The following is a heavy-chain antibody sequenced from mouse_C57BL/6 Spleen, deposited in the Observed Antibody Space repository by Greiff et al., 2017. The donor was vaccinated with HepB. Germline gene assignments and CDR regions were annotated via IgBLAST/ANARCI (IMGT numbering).Heavy chain of an antibody. Sequence: EVQLQQSGPELVKPGASVKISCKASGYSFTDYNMNWVKQTNGKSLEWIGLINPNYGTTTYNQNQKFKGKATLTVDQSSSTAYMQLNSLTSEDSAVYYCARGVLRFYALDYWGQGTSVTVSS. CDR2: INPNYGTT. CDR1: GYSFTDYN. D-gene: IGHD1-1*01. CDR3: ARGVLRFYALDY. J-gene: IGHJ4*01. V-gene: IGHV1-39*01.